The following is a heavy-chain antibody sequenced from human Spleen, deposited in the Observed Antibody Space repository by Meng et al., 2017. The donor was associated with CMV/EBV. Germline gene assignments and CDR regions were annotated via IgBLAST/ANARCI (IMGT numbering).Heavy chain of an antibody. D-gene: IGHD3-3*01. CDR1: GFNFDDYA. CDR2: INWNGDSR. V-gene: IGHV3-20*04. J-gene: IGHJ4*02. CDR3: TRASGFLEWLLYPYFDA. Sequence: GGSLRLSCAASGFNFDDYAMSWVRQAPGKGLEWVSSINWNGDSRGYADSVKGQFTISRDNAKNSVYLQMNSLRAEDTAVYYCTRASGFLEWLLYPYFDAWGQGTLVTVSS.